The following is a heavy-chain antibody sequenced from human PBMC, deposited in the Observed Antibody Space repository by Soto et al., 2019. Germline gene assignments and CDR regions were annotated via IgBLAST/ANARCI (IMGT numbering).Heavy chain of an antibody. Sequence: GGSLRLSCAASGFTFSSYAMSWVRQAPGKGLEWVSAISGSGGSTYYADSVKGRFTISRDNSKNTLYLQMNSLRAEDTAVYYCAKAKGATTPYTGDAFDIWGQGTMVTVSS. CDR3: AKAKGATTPYTGDAFDI. D-gene: IGHD1-26*01. CDR2: ISGSGGST. V-gene: IGHV3-23*01. CDR1: GFTFSSYA. J-gene: IGHJ3*02.